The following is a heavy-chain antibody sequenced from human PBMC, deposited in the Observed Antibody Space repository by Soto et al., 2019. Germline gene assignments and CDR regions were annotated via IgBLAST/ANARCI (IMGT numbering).Heavy chain of an antibody. CDR2: IYYSGST. CDR3: ARAPAAGTWFDP. V-gene: IGHV4-59*01. D-gene: IGHD6-13*01. Sequence: SETLSLTCTVSGGSISSYYWSWIRQPPGKGLEWIGYIYYSGSTNYNPSLKSRVTISVDTSKNQFSLKLSSVTAADTAVYYCARAPAAGTWFDPWGQGTLVTVSS. J-gene: IGHJ5*02. CDR1: GGSISSYY.